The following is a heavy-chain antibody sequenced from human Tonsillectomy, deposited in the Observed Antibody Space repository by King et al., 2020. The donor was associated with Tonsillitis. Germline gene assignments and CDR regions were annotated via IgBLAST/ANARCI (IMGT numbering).Heavy chain of an antibody. CDR3: SRNPHYYYDSSDYSWAFDS. CDR1: GGSISSTSYY. D-gene: IGHD3-22*01. CDR2: IYYSGST. J-gene: IGHJ4*02. V-gene: IGHV4-39*01. Sequence: LQLQESGPGLLKPSETLSLTCSVSGGSISSTSYYWGWIRQPPGKGLEWIGSIYYSGSTYYNPSLKSRVTISVDTSKNQFSLKLRSVTAADTSVYYCSRNPHYYYDSSDYSWAFDSWGQGTLVTVSS.